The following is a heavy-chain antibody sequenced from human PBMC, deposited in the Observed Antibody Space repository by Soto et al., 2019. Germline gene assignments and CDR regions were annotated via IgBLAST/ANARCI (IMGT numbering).Heavy chain of an antibody. CDR3: AKDFGYCSSTSCHAMDV. Sequence: GGSLRLSCAASGFTFSSYGMHWVRQAPGKGLEWVAVISYDGSNKYYADSVKGRFTISRDNSKNTLYLQMNSLRAEDTAVYYCAKDFGYCSSTSCHAMDVWGKGTTVTVSS. CDR1: GFTFSSYG. D-gene: IGHD2-2*03. J-gene: IGHJ6*04. CDR2: ISYDGSNK. V-gene: IGHV3-30*18.